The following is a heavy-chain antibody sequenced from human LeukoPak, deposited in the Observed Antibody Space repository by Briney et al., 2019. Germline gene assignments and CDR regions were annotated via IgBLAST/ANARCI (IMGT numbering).Heavy chain of an antibody. CDR3: AKDPVRGVIITAWYYMDV. V-gene: IGHV3-23*01. J-gene: IGHJ6*03. D-gene: IGHD3-10*01. CDR1: GFTFSSYG. CDR2: ISGSGGSI. Sequence: PGGSLRLSCAASGFTFSSYGMTWVRQAPGKGLEWVSGISGSGGSIYYADSVKGRFTISRDNSKNTLYLQMNSLRVEDTAVYYCAKDPVRGVIITAWYYMDVWGKGTTVTISS.